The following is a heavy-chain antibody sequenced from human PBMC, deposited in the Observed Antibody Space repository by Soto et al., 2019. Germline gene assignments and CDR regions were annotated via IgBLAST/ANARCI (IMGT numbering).Heavy chain of an antibody. Sequence: GESLKISCAASGFTFSSYSMNWVRQAPGKGLEWVSSISSSSSYIYYADSVKGRFTISRDNAKNSLYLQMNSLRADDTAVYYCARVRRRSGYDAFDIWGQGTMVTVSS. CDR1: GFTFSSYS. CDR2: ISSSSSYI. J-gene: IGHJ3*02. CDR3: ARVRRRSGYDAFDI. V-gene: IGHV3-21*01. D-gene: IGHD3-22*01.